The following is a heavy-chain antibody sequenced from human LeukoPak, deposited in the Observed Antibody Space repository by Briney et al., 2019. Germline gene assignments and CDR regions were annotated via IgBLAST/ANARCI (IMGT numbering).Heavy chain of an antibody. Sequence: SQTLSLTCAVSGGSISSGGYSWSWIRQPPGKGLEWIGYIYHSGSTYYNPSLKSRVTISVDRSKNQFSLKLSSVTAADTAVYYCARHISRDGYNPFDYWGQGTLVTVSS. J-gene: IGHJ4*02. D-gene: IGHD5-24*01. V-gene: IGHV4-30-2*01. CDR2: IYHSGST. CDR1: GGSISSGGYS. CDR3: ARHISRDGYNPFDY.